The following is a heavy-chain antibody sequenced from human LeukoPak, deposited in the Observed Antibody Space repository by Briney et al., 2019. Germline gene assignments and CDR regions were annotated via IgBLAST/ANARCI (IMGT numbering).Heavy chain of an antibody. J-gene: IGHJ5*02. Sequence: GASVKVSCKVSGYTLTELSMHWVRQAPGKGLEWMGGFDPEDGETIYAQKFQGRVTMTEDTSTDTAYMELSSLRSEDTAVYYCARGRGQRFTMVRGFDPWGQGTLVTVSS. V-gene: IGHV1-24*01. CDR3: ARGRGQRFTMVRGFDP. CDR2: FDPEDGET. CDR1: GYTLTELS. D-gene: IGHD3-10*01.